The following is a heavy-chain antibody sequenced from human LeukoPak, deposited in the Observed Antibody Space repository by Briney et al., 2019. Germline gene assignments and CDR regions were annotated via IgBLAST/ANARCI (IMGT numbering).Heavy chain of an antibody. CDR3: AREGTIFGAVKSFDY. CDR1: GGTFSSYA. Sequence: ASVKVSCKASGGTFSSYAISWVRQAPGQGLEWMGRIIPIFGTANYAQRFQGRVTITADESTSTAYMELSSLRSEDTAVYYCAREGTIFGAVKSFDYWGQGTLVTVSS. D-gene: IGHD3-3*01. J-gene: IGHJ4*02. V-gene: IGHV1-69*13. CDR2: IIPIFGTA.